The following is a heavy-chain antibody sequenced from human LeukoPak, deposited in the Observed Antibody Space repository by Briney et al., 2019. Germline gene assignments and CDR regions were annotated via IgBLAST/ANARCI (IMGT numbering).Heavy chain of an antibody. V-gene: IGHV4-34*01. D-gene: IGHD6-13*01. CDR1: GGSFSGYY. Sequence: SETLSLTCAVYGGSFSGYYWSWIRQPPGKGLEWIGEINHSGSTNYNPSLKSRVTIPVDTSKNQFSLKLSSVTAADTAVYYCARGVAAAGTRWFDPWGQGTLVTVSS. CDR3: ARGVAAAGTRWFDP. CDR2: INHSGST. J-gene: IGHJ5*02.